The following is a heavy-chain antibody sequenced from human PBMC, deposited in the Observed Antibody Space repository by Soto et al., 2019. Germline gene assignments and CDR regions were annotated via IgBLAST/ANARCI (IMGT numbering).Heavy chain of an antibody. CDR3: ARDQYYYDGGYYGMDV. V-gene: IGHV4-4*02. J-gene: IGHJ6*02. CDR2: IYHSGST. Sequence: QVQLQESGPGLVKPSGTLSLTCAVSGGSISSSNWWSWVRQPPGKGLEWIGEIYHSGSTNYNPSLKSRVTISVDKSKNQFALKLSSVTAADSAVYYCARDQYYYDGGYYGMDVWGQGTTVTVSS. D-gene: IGHD3-22*01. CDR1: GGSISSSNW.